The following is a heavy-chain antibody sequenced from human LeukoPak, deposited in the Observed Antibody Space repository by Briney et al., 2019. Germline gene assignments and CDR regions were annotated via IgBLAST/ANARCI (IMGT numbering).Heavy chain of an antibody. CDR1: GGTFSSYV. CDR3: ARVDRYYFYMDV. J-gene: IGHJ6*03. CDR2: IIPMFNTP. V-gene: IGHV1-69*05. Sequence: GASVKVSCKASGGTFSSYVITRVRQAPGQGLEWVGGIIPMFNTPNYAQKFQGRVTISTDESTHTSFMELNSLRSAVTAVYYCARVDRYYFYMDVWGKGTTVTVSS.